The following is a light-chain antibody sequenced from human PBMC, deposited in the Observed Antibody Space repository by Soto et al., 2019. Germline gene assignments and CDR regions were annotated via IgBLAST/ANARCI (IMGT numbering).Light chain of an antibody. J-gene: IGKJ4*01. CDR1: QDISNY. CDR3: QQYDNLKGLT. CDR2: DAS. Sequence: DIPMTQSPSSLSASVGDRVTITCQASQDISNYLNWYQQKPGKAPKLLIYDASNLETGVPSRFSGSGSGTYFTFTISSLQPEDIATYYCQQYDNLKGLTFGGGTKVEIK. V-gene: IGKV1-33*01.